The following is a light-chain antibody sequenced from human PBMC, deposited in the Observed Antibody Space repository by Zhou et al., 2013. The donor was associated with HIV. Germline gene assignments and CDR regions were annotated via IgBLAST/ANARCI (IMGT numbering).Light chain of an antibody. Sequence: EIVLTQSPGTLSLTPGERATLSCRASQTIRSYYLAWYQQKPGQAPRLLIYGASSRATGIPDRFSGRGSGTDFTLTITRLEPEDFAVYYCQQYDGSSWTFGQGTKVEIK. CDR1: QTIRSYY. CDR2: GAS. CDR3: QQYDGSSWT. J-gene: IGKJ1*01. V-gene: IGKV3-20*01.